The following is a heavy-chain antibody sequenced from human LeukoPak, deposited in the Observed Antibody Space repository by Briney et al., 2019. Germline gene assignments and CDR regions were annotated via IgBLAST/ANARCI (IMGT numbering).Heavy chain of an antibody. D-gene: IGHD1-26*01. CDR1: GFSVSVNY. V-gene: IGHV3-66*01. J-gene: IGHJ4*02. Sequence: GGSLRLSCAASGFSVSVNYMSWVRQAPGKGLEWVSVLFASGYSKYADSVKGRFTISRDNSENTLDLQMNSLRAEDTAVYYCAAEGNGYTGIYVFAQWGQGTLVTVSP. CDR2: LFASGYS. CDR3: AAEGNGYTGIYVFAQ.